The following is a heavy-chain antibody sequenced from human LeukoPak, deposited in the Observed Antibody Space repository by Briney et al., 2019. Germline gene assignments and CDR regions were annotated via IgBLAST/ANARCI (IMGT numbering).Heavy chain of an antibody. D-gene: IGHD3-9*01. J-gene: IGHJ4*02. CDR1: GLTVDDYA. CDR3: AKDKGTYVLRYFDWLFSLDY. CDR2: ISGDGGST. Sequence: GGSLRLSCAASGLTVDDYAMHWVRQAPGKGLEWVSLISGDGGSTYYADSVKGRFTISRDNSKNSLYLQMNSLRTEDTALYYCAKDKGTYVLRYFDWLFSLDYWGQGTLVTVSS. V-gene: IGHV3-43*02.